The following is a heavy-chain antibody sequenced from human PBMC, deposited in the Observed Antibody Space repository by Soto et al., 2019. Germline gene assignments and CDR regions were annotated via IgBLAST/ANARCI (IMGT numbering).Heavy chain of an antibody. D-gene: IGHD5-18*01. Sequence: SETLSLTCTVSGGSISSSSYYWGWIRQPPGKGLEWIGSIYYSGSTYYNPSLKSRVSISVDTSKNQFSLDVSSVTAADTAVYYCARDVGYNGRAYFDSWGQGTLVTVSS. CDR1: GGSISSSSYY. CDR2: IYYSGST. V-gene: IGHV4-39*07. CDR3: ARDVGYNGRAYFDS. J-gene: IGHJ4*02.